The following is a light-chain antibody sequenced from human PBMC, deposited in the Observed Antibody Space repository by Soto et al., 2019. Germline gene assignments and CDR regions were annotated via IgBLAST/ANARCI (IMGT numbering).Light chain of an antibody. CDR3: AAWDDSLNGVV. J-gene: IGLJ2*01. CDR2: SSN. V-gene: IGLV1-44*01. Sequence: QAVVTQPPSASGTPGQRVTISCSGSSSNIGSNSVNWYQQLPGTAPKLLMYSSNQRPSGVPDRFSGSKSGTSASLAISGLQSDDEADYYCAAWDDSLNGVVFGGGTKLTVL. CDR1: SSNIGSNS.